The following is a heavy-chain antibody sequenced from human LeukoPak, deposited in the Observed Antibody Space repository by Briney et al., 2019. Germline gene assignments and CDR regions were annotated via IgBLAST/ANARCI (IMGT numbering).Heavy chain of an antibody. CDR3: ARGSSSYDFWSGYPPNYFDY. CDR2: IIPIFGTA. D-gene: IGHD3-3*01. Sequence: ASVKVSCKASGGTFSSYAISWVRQAPGQGLEWMGGIIPIFGTANYAQKFQGRVTITTDESTSTAYMELSSLRSEDTAVYYCARGSSSYDFWSGYPPNYFDYWGQGTLVTVSS. V-gene: IGHV1-69*05. J-gene: IGHJ4*02. CDR1: GGTFSSYA.